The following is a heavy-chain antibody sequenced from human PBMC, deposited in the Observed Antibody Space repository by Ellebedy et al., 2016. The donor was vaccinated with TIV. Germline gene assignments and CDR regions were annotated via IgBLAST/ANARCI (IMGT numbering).Heavy chain of an antibody. V-gene: IGHV3-7*01. J-gene: IGHJ4*02. CDR2: IKEDGSEK. CDR3: ARAHS. CDR1: GFTFRSEW. Sequence: GESLKISCAASGFTFRSEWMSWVRQAPGKGLEWVANIKEDGSEKDYVDLVKGRFTISRDNAKNSLYLQMNNRRVEDTAVYYCARAHSWGQGTLVTVSS.